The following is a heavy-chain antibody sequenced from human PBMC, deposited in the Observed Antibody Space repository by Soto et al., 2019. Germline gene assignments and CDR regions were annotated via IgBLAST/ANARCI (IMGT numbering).Heavy chain of an antibody. V-gene: IGHV4-34*01. CDR2: INHSGST. Sequence: TSETLSLTCAVYGGSFSGYYWSWIRQPPGKGLEWIGEINHSGSTNYNPSLKSRVTISVDTSKNQFSLKLSSVTAADTAVYYCARVARDIFDYWGQGTLVTVSS. D-gene: IGHD5-12*01. CDR1: GGSFSGYY. CDR3: ARVARDIFDY. J-gene: IGHJ4*02.